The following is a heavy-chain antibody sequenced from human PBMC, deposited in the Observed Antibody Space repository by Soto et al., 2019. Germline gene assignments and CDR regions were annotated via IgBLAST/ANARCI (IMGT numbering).Heavy chain of an antibody. CDR1: GGSISSGGYY. V-gene: IGHV4-31*03. CDR2: IYYSGST. Sequence: SETLSLTCTVSGGSISSGGYYWSWIRQHPGKGLEWIGYIYYSGSTYYNPSLKSRVTISVDTSKNQFSLKLSSVTAADTAVYYCARDWSRYYDSSGYYYYGMDVWGRGTTVTVSS. CDR3: ARDWSRYYDSSGYYYYGMDV. J-gene: IGHJ6*02. D-gene: IGHD3-22*01.